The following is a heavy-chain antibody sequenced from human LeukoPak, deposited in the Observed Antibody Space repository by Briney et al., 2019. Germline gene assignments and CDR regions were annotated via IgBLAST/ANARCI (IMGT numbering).Heavy chain of an antibody. J-gene: IGHJ4*02. CDR2: LNADDGDT. Sequence: GASVKVSCKASGYSFTNYAVHWVRQDPGQRLEWMGRLNADDGDTTYSHKFLGRVTITADESTSTAYMELSSLRSEDTAVYYCVIRLGRDFDYWGQGTLVTVSS. CDR1: GYSFTNYA. CDR3: VIRLGRDFDY. D-gene: IGHD2-15*01. V-gene: IGHV1-3*01.